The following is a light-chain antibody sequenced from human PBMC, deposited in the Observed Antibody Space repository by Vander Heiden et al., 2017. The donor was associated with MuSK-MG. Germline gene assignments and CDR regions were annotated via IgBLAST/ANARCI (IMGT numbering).Light chain of an antibody. J-gene: IGKJ2*01. V-gene: IGKV1-39*01. Sequence: DIQMTQSPSSLSASVGDRVTITCRASQSIDSYLNWYQQKPGIAPKLLVYAASSLRSGVPSRFSGSGSGTDFTLTIIRLQPEDFATYYCQQSYSTPYTFGQGTKLEIK. CDR2: AAS. CDR1: QSIDSY. CDR3: QQSYSTPYT.